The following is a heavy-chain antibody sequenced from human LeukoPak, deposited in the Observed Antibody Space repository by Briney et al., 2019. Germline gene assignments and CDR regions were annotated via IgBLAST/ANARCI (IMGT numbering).Heavy chain of an antibody. D-gene: IGHD5-12*01. CDR2: FDPYTGNT. CDR3: AREYSASEH. CDR1: GYTFVGYY. J-gene: IGHJ4*02. V-gene: IGHV1-2*02. Sequence: ASVKVSCKASGYTFVGYYLHWVRQAPGPGLEWMAWFDPYTGNTHYAPKFQGRTTVTRDTSVTTTYLELSWLTSDATARYYCAREYSASEHWGQGTLVTVST.